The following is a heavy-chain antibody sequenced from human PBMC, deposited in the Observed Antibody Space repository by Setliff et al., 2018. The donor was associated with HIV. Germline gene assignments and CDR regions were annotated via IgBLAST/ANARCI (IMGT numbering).Heavy chain of an antibody. CDR2: INHSGST. Sequence: SETLSLTCAVYGGSFSGYYWAWIRQPPGKGLEWIGEINHSGSTNYNPSLRSRVTISVDTSKNQFSLKLSSVTAADTAVYYCARGVAAAGLWGQGTLVTVSS. CDR1: GGSFSGYY. CDR3: ARGVAAAGL. V-gene: IGHV4-34*01. D-gene: IGHD6-13*01. J-gene: IGHJ4*02.